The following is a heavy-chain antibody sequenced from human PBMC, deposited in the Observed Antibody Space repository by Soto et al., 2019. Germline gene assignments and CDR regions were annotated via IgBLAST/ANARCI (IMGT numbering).Heavy chain of an antibody. CDR3: AKAPASSLAASRPFDY. Sequence: GGSLRLSCAASGFTFSNYAMSWVRQAPGKGLEWVSAISGSGGSTYYADSVKGRFTIARDNSKNTLSLQMNSLRVDDTALYYCAKAPASSLAASRPFDYWGQGTRVTV. CDR1: GFTFSNYA. CDR2: ISGSGGST. D-gene: IGHD6-6*01. J-gene: IGHJ4*02. V-gene: IGHV3-23*01.